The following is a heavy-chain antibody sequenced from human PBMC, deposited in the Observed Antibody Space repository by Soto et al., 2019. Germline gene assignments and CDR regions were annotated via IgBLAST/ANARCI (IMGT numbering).Heavy chain of an antibody. CDR1: GFTFSTYA. Sequence: EVQLLESGGGLLQPGGSLRLSCAASGFTFSTYAMNWVRQAPGKGLEWVSEISGSGGSTYYADSVKGRFTISRDNSKNTLYLQMNSLRAEDTAVYYCAKGYYGGNPINDAFDIWGQGTMVTVSS. CDR3: AKGYYGGNPINDAFDI. J-gene: IGHJ3*02. V-gene: IGHV3-23*01. D-gene: IGHD4-17*01. CDR2: ISGSGGST.